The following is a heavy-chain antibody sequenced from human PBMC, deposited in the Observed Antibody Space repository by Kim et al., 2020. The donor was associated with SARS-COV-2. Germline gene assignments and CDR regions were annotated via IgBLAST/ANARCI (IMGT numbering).Heavy chain of an antibody. CDR3: ARDIYRGKSMVATFY. J-gene: IGHJ4*02. Sequence: ASVKVSCKASGYTFTSYAMNWVRQAPGQGLEWMGWINTNTGNPTYAQGFTGRFVFSLDTSVSTAYLQISSLKAEDTAVYYCARDIYRGKSMVATFYWGQGTLVTVSS. CDR2: INTNTGNP. V-gene: IGHV7-4-1*02. D-gene: IGHD5-12*01. CDR1: GYTFTSYA.